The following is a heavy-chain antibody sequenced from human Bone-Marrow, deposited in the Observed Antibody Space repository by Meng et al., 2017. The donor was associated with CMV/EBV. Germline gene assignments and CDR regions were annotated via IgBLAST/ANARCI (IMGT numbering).Heavy chain of an antibody. CDR3: ARDGGGYSSSYNNWFDP. Sequence: SETLSLTCTVSGGSISSYYWSWIRQPPGKGLEWIGYIYYSGSTYYNPSLKSRVTISVDTSKNQFSLKLSSVTAADTAVYYCARDGGGYSSSYNNWFDPWGQGTLVTVSS. CDR2: IYYSGST. J-gene: IGHJ5*02. D-gene: IGHD6-13*01. CDR1: GGSISSYY. V-gene: IGHV4-59*12.